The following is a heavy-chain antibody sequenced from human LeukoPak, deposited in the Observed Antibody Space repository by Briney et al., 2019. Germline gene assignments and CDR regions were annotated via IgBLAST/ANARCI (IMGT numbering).Heavy chain of an antibody. CDR3: ARARQWLPPFDY. Sequence: GGSLRLSCAASGFTFSSYAMHWVRQAPGKGLEWVAVISYDGSNKYYADSVEGRFTISRDNSKNTLYLQMNSLRAEDTAVYYCARARQWLPPFDYWGQGTLVTVSS. CDR1: GFTFSSYA. V-gene: IGHV3-30-3*01. J-gene: IGHJ4*02. CDR2: ISYDGSNK. D-gene: IGHD6-19*01.